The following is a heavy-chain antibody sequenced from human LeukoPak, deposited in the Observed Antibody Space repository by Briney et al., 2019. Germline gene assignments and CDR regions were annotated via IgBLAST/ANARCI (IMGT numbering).Heavy chain of an antibody. Sequence: ASVKVSCKASGYTFTGYYMHWVRQAPGQGLEWMGWINPNSGGTNYAQKFQGRVTMTRDTSISTAYMELSRLRSDDTAMYYCARVLDCSSTSCYYYYYMDVWGKGTTVTVSS. CDR2: INPNSGGT. CDR3: ARVLDCSSTSCYYYYYMDV. V-gene: IGHV1-2*02. J-gene: IGHJ6*03. D-gene: IGHD2-2*01. CDR1: GYTFTGYY.